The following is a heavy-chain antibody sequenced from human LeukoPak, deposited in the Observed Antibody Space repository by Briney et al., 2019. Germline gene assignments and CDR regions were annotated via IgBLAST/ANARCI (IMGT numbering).Heavy chain of an antibody. CDR2: IYYSGDP. J-gene: IGHJ4*02. D-gene: IGHD2-2*01. Sequence: SETLSLTCTVSGGSISNGGYYWSWIRQHPEKGLEWIGYIYYSGDPHYNPSLKSRVTISVGSSKNQFSLKLSSVTAADTAVYYCTRGCGYCSSNSCLFCYWGQGTLVTVSS. V-gene: IGHV4-31*03. CDR3: TRGCGYCSSNSCLFCY. CDR1: GGSISNGGYY.